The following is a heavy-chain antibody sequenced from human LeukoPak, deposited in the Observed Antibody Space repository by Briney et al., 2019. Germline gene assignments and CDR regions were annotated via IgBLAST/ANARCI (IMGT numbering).Heavy chain of an antibody. J-gene: IGHJ5*02. CDR3: AVDYGNWFDP. CDR2: IYHSGST. V-gene: IGHV4-30-2*01. CDR1: GGSLSSGGYY. D-gene: IGHD4-17*01. Sequence: SETLSLTCTVSGGSLSSGGYYWSWLRQPPGKGLEWIGYIYHSGSTYYNPSLKSRVTISVDRSKNQFSLKLSSVTAADTAVYYCAVDYGNWFDPWGQGTLVTVSS.